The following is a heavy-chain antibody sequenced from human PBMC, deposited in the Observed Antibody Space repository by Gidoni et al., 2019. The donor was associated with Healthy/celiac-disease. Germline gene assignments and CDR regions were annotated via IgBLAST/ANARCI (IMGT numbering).Heavy chain of an antibody. Sequence: EVQLLESGGGLVQPGGSLSLSCAASGFTFSSYAMSWVRPAPGKGLEWVSAISGSGGSTYYADSVKGRFTISRDNSKNTLYLQMNSLRAEDTAVYYCAKNLKGAAAGTRGYFDYWGQGTLVTVSS. V-gene: IGHV3-23*01. J-gene: IGHJ4*02. CDR1: GFTFSSYA. CDR2: ISGSGGST. CDR3: AKNLKGAAAGTRGYFDY. D-gene: IGHD6-13*01.